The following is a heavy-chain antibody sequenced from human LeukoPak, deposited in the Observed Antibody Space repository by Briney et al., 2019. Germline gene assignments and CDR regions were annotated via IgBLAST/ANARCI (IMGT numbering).Heavy chain of an antibody. CDR2: RRSKSKKYTT. CDR3: ARDGAEGDDSAFDV. J-gene: IGHJ3*01. CDR1: GFTLSDHL. D-gene: IGHD3-22*01. Sequence: GGSLRLSCAASGFTLSDHLMDWVRQAPGKGLEWIGRRRSKSKKYTTEYAASVKGRFIISGDESRNPMFLQLNSLKTEDTAMYYCARDGAEGDDSAFDVWGQGTMVTVSS. V-gene: IGHV3-72*01.